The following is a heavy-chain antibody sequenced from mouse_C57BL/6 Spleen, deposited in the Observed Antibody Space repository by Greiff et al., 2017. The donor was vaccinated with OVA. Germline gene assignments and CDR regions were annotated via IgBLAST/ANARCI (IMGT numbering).Heavy chain of an antibody. D-gene: IGHD2-4*01. CDR2: IDPSDSET. J-gene: IGHJ4*01. CDR1: GYTFTSYW. Sequence: QVQLKQPGAELVRPGSSVKLSCKASGYTFTSYWMHWVKQRPIQGLEWIGNIDPSDSETHYNQKFKDKATLTVDKSSSTAYMQLSSLTSEDSAVYYCAGDYGRNAMDYWGQGTSVTVSS. V-gene: IGHV1-52*01. CDR3: AGDYGRNAMDY.